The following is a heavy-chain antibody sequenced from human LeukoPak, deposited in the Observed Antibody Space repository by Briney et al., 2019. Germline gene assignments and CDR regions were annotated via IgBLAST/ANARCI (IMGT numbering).Heavy chain of an antibody. D-gene: IGHD3-10*02. CDR1: GGSISSGGYY. CDR3: ARERYSTMSRYFDY. J-gene: IGHJ4*02. Sequence: SETLSLTCTVSGGSISSGGYYWSWIRQPAGKGLEWIGRIYTSGSTNYNPSLKSRVTISVDTSKNPFSLKLSSVTAADTAVYYCARERYSTMSRYFDYWGQGTLVTVSS. CDR2: IYTSGST. V-gene: IGHV4-61*02.